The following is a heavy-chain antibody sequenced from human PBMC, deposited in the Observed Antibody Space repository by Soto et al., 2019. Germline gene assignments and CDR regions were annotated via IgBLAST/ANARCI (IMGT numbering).Heavy chain of an antibody. CDR3: ARSSGGNFGIIIEGSNWFDP. CDR2: INPHGGST. CDR1: GDTFTSYY. D-gene: IGHD3-3*01. Sequence: ASVKVSCKAPGDTFTSYYLNWVRQAPGQGLEWMGVINPHGGSTKYAQKFQGRITMTRDTSGITVYMELSSLRSDDTAIYYCARSSGGNFGIIIEGSNWFDPWGQGTLVTVSS. J-gene: IGHJ5*02. V-gene: IGHV1-46*01.